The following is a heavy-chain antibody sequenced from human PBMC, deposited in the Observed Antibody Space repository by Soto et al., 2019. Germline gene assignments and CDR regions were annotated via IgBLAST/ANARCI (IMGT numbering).Heavy chain of an antibody. Sequence: SETLSLTCAVYGGSFSGYYWSWIRQPPGKGLEWIGEINHSGSTNYNPSLKSRVTISVDTSKNQFSLKLSSVTAADTAVYYCARAIFGVVMVWFDPWGQGNLVTVSS. J-gene: IGHJ5*02. V-gene: IGHV4-34*01. CDR2: INHSGST. CDR3: ARAIFGVVMVWFDP. D-gene: IGHD3-3*02. CDR1: GGSFSGYY.